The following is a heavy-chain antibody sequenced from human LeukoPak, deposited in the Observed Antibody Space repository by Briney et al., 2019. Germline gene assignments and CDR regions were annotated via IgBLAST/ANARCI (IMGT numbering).Heavy chain of an antibody. V-gene: IGHV3-30*03. J-gene: IGHJ5*02. Sequence: PGGSLRLSCGASGFTFSSYDMHWVRQAPGKGLEWVAVISYDGSNKYYADSVKGRLTISRDNSKNTLYLQMNSLRAEDTAVYYXXXXXXXXMITFGGVENWFDPWGQGTLVTVSS. CDR3: XXXXXXXMITFGGVENWFDP. CDR1: GFTFSSYD. CDR2: ISYDGSNK. D-gene: IGHD3-16*01.